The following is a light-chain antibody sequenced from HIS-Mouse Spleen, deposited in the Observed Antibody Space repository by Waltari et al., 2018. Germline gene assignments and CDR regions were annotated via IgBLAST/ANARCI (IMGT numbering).Light chain of an antibody. CDR3: QVWDSSSDHWV. V-gene: IGLV3-21*02. Sequence: SYVLTQSPSVSVAPGQTARITCGGNNIGSKSVHWYQQKPGQAPVLVVYDDSDRHLGIPERFSGSNSGNTATLTISRVEAGDEADYYCQVWDSSSDHWVFGGGTKLTVL. CDR1: NIGSKS. J-gene: IGLJ3*02. CDR2: DDS.